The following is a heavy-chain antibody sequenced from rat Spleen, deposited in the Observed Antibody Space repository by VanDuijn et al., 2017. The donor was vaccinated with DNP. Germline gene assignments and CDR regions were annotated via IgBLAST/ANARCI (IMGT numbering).Heavy chain of an antibody. V-gene: IGHV5-31*01. J-gene: IGHJ2*01. CDR3: GRDTGD. CDR2: ISTSGGTT. Sequence: EVQLVESGGDLVQSGRSLKLSCVASGFTFKNYWMTWIRQVPGKGLEWVASISTSGGTTYYPDSVKGRFTVSRDDAKNTLYLQMNSLRSEDTATYYCGRDTGDWGQGVMVTVSS. D-gene: IGHD4-2*01. CDR1: GFTFKNYW.